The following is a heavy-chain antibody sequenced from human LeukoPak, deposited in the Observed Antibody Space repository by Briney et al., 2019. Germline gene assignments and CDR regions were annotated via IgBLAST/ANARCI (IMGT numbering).Heavy chain of an antibody. J-gene: IGHJ6*03. CDR3: AGAILDPFYFYYYMDV. Sequence: RGSLRLSCVASESTFSDYGMNWVRQAPGKGLEWISFITSTSSKIYYADSVKGRSTISRDNAMISLYLQMNSLRVEDTAVYYCAGAILDPFYFYYYMDVWGKGTTVTVSS. CDR2: ITSTSSKI. D-gene: IGHD3/OR15-3a*01. V-gene: IGHV3-21*01. CDR1: ESTFSDYG.